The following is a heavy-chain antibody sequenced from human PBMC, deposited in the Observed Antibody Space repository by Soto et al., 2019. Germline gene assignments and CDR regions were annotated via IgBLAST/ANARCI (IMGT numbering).Heavy chain of an antibody. CDR2: VYWDDDK. CDR1: GFSLSSNGVG. J-gene: IGHJ5*01. V-gene: IGHV2-5*02. Sequence: QITLKESGPTLVKPTQTLTLTCSFSGFSLSSNGVGVGWIRQPPGKALEFLALVYWDDDKRYSPSLKSRLTITQDTSKNQVVLTMPNMDPVDTATYYCAHNFLGSGSYTGDRFDSWGQGTLVTVSS. D-gene: IGHD3-10*02. CDR3: AHNFLGSGSYTGDRFDS.